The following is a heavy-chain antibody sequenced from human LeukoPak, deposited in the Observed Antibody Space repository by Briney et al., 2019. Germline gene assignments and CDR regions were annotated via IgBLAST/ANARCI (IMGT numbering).Heavy chain of an antibody. CDR3: ARRRPTTVLTSGLDI. CDR2: VTHSGSI. CDR1: GGSISSGGYY. D-gene: IGHD4/OR15-4a*01. J-gene: IGHJ3*02. Sequence: PSETLSLTCTVSGGSISSGGYYWTWICQPPGKGLEWIGEVTHSGSINHNPSLKSRVTISGDTSKNQFSLKLTSVTAADTAVYFCARRRPTTVLTSGLDIWDQGTMVTVSS. V-gene: IGHV4-39*07.